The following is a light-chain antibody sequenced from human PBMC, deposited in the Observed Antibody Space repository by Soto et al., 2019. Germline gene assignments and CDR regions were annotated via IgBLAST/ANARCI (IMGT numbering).Light chain of an antibody. Sequence: AIRMTQSPSSLSASTGDRVTITCRASQGISGYLAWYQQKPGKAPKLLIYAASTLQSGVPSRFSGSGSGTDFTLTISCLQSEDFATYYCQQYYSYPQYTFGQGTKLEIK. CDR3: QQYYSYPQYT. J-gene: IGKJ2*01. CDR2: AAS. V-gene: IGKV1-8*01. CDR1: QGISGY.